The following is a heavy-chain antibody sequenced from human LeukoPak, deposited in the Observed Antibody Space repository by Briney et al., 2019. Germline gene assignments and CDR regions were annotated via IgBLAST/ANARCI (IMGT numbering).Heavy chain of an antibody. J-gene: IGHJ4*02. CDR1: GFTFSSYG. CDR2: IRYDGSNK. D-gene: IGHD6-19*01. V-gene: IGHV3-30*02. CDR3: ADGYSSGWYFDY. Sequence: GGSLRLSCAASGFTFSSYGMHWVRQAPGKGLEWVAFIRYDGSNKYYADSVKGRFTISRDNSKNTLYLQMNSLRAEDTAVYYCADGYSSGWYFDYWGEGTLVTVSS.